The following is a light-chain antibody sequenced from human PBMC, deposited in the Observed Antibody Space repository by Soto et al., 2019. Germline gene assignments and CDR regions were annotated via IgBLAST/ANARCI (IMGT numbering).Light chain of an antibody. CDR3: QQSFSTHALT. CDR2: GAS. Sequence: DIQMTQSPSSLSASVGDRVTITCRASENIGKYLNWYQQKQGKDPKIVIYGASSLQSGVPSRFSGSGSGTDFTLTISSLQPEDFAIYYCQQSFSTHALTFGGGTKVDIK. CDR1: ENIGKY. J-gene: IGKJ4*01. V-gene: IGKV1-39*01.